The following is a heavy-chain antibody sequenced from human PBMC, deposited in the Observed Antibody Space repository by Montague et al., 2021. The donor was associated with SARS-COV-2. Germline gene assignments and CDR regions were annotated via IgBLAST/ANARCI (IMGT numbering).Heavy chain of an antibody. V-gene: IGHV4-59*02. J-gene: IGHJ6*02. D-gene: IGHD5-18*01. Sequence: SETLSLTCTVSGGSVGSNYWTWVRHPPGKGLEWIANINYSGSSNYNSSLKSRVTISLDTSNQLLSLEVRSVTAADTAIYYCARAPLYSFGPSMDVWGQGTMVSVSS. CDR2: INYSGSS. CDR3: ARAPLYSFGPSMDV. CDR1: GGSVGSNY.